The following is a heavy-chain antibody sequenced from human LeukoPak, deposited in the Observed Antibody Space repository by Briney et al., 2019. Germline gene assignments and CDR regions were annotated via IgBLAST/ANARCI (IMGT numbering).Heavy chain of an antibody. V-gene: IGHV3-9*01. CDR1: GFTFDDYA. CDR3: AKATPSNYGDYLRGYFDY. J-gene: IGHJ4*02. D-gene: IGHD4-17*01. Sequence: PGGSLILSCAASGFTFDDYAMHWVRQAPGKGLEWVSGISWNSGSIGYADSVKGRFTISRDNAKNSLYLQMNSLRAEDTALYYCAKATPSNYGDYLRGYFDYWGQGTLVTVSS. CDR2: ISWNSGSI.